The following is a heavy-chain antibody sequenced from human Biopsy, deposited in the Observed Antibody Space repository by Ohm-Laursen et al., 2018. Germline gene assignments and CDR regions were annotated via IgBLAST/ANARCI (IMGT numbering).Heavy chain of an antibody. CDR2: ISWNSDTI. V-gene: IGHV3-9*01. CDR1: GFTFDDYA. CDR3: AKDKNDILTPGEGLDV. J-gene: IGHJ6*02. D-gene: IGHD3-9*01. Sequence: SLRLSCSAFGFTFDDYAMHWVRQAPAKGLEWVSGISWNSDTIGYADSVKGRFTISRDNAKNSLYLQMNSLGAEDTAFYYCAKDKNDILTPGEGLDVWGHGTTVTVSS.